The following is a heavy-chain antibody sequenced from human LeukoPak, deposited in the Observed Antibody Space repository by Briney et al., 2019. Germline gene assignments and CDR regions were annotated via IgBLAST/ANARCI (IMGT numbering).Heavy chain of an antibody. CDR2: IYYSGST. D-gene: IGHD4-17*01. CDR1: GGSISKYY. V-gene: IGHV4-59*01. Sequence: SETLSLTCTLDGGSISKYYWSWIRQPPAKGLECIGYIYYSGSTHYNPSLNSRVTISVDTSKNQFSLKLSSVTAADTAVYYCARHTVTTPYGMDVWGQGTTVTVSS. CDR3: ARHTVTTPYGMDV. J-gene: IGHJ6*02.